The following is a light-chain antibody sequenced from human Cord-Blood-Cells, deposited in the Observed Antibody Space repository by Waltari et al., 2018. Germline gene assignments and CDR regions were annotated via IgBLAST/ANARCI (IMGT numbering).Light chain of an antibody. CDR2: GAF. Sequence: EIVMTQSPATLSVSSGERATLSCRASQSVSSNLACYQQEPGQAPQLLIYGAFTRANGIQASFSGSESGAEFTLTSSILQSEDFAVYYCQQYNNWPPMYTFGQGTKLEIK. CDR1: QSVSSN. CDR3: QQYNNWPPMYT. J-gene: IGKJ2*01. V-gene: IGKV3-15*01.